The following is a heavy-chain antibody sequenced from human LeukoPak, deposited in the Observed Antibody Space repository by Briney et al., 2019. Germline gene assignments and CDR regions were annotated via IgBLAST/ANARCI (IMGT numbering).Heavy chain of an antibody. Sequence: PGGSLRLSCAASGFTFSSYWMHWVRQAPGKGLVWVSRINSDGSSTSYADSVKGRFTISRDNAKNSLFLQMNGLRAEDTAMYYCARMTRVGTKSKFYFDSWGPGTLVTVSS. V-gene: IGHV3-74*01. CDR3: ARMTRVGTKSKFYFDS. D-gene: IGHD1-26*01. CDR1: GFTFSSYW. CDR2: INSDGSST. J-gene: IGHJ4*02.